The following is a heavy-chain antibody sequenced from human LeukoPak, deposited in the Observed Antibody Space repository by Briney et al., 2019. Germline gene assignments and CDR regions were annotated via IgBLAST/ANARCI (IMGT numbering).Heavy chain of an antibody. D-gene: IGHD5-18*01. Sequence: SVKVSRKASGGTFSSHAISWVRQAPGQGLEWMGGIIPIFGTANYAQKFQGRVTITADESTSTAYMELSSLRSEDTAVYYCARGYSYGENWFDPWGQGTLVTVSS. CDR1: GGTFSSHA. J-gene: IGHJ5*02. CDR2: IIPIFGTA. V-gene: IGHV1-69*13. CDR3: ARGYSYGENWFDP.